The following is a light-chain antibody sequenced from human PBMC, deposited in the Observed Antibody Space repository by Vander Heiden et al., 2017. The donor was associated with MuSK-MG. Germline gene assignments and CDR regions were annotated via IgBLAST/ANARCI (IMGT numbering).Light chain of an antibody. J-gene: IGKJ1*01. CDR2: AAS. Sequence: DIQMTQSPSSLSASVGDRVTITCRASQSISNSLNWYQKKPGKAPNLLIFAASSLRSGVPLRFSGSGSGTDFTLTITRLQPDDFATYYCQQSYRTPWTFGQGTKVDIK. CDR1: QSISNS. V-gene: IGKV1-39*01. CDR3: QQSYRTPWT.